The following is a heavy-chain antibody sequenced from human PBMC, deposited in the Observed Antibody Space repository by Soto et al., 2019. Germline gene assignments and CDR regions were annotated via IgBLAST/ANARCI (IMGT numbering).Heavy chain of an antibody. V-gene: IGHV3-23*01. J-gene: IGHJ5*02. Sequence: GGSLRLSCAASGFTFSNYVMSWVRQDPGRGLEWVSAISGGGGSTYYADSVKGRFTISRDNSKNTLYLQMNSLRAEDTAVYYCAKDRKPSGYSYGSHWFDPWGQGTLVTVSS. CDR2: ISGGGGST. CDR3: AKDRKPSGYSYGSHWFDP. CDR1: GFTFSNYV. D-gene: IGHD5-18*01.